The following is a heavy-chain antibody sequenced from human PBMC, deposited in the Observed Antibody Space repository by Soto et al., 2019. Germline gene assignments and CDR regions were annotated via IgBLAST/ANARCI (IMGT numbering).Heavy chain of an antibody. Sequence: EMQLLESGGDLAQPGGSLRISCAASGFTFSANGMNWVRRAPGKGLEWVSGIIGSGTRSYYADSVKGRFTISRDNSKNTVDLQMNSLRGEDTGVYYCAKGRVVAGYWYFDAWGRGTVVSVSS. CDR1: GFTFSANG. CDR3: AKGRVVAGYWYFDA. V-gene: IGHV3-23*01. CDR2: IIGSGTRS. J-gene: IGHJ2*01. D-gene: IGHD6-19*01.